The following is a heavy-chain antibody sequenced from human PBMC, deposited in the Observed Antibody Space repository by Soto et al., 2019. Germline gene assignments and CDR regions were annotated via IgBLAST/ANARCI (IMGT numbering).Heavy chain of an antibody. CDR3: GRDEGNDYGDLDAFDI. V-gene: IGHV1-18*01. J-gene: IGHJ3*02. Sequence: ASVKVSCKASGYTFTSYGISWVRQAPGQGLEWMGWISAYNGNTNYAQKLQGRVTMTTDTSTSTAYMELRSLRSDDTAVYYCGRDEGNDYGDLDAFDIWGQGTMVTVSS. CDR2: ISAYNGNT. D-gene: IGHD4-17*01. CDR1: GYTFTSYG.